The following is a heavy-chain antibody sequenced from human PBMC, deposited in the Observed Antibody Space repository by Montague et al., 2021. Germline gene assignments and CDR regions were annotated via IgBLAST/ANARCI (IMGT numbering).Heavy chain of an antibody. Sequence: SETLSLTCSVSGGSVNGYEWSWIWQPPGKGLEWIGYMRSSGSPNYNPSFKSRLAISIDRSRNQFSLELSFVTAADTAIYFCGRDYWGSIDYWGHGILVTVSS. CDR3: GRDYWGSIDY. J-gene: IGHJ4*01. CDR1: GGSVNGYE. D-gene: IGHD7-27*01. CDR2: MRSSGSP. V-gene: IGHV4-59*02.